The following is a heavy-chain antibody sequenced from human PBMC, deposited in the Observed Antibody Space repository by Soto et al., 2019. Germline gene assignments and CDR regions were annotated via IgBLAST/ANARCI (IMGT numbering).Heavy chain of an antibody. CDR2: ISRSAGNT. CDR1: GFTFSSYT. V-gene: IGHV3-21*01. CDR3: ERDQVPGLDAFDI. Sequence: GGSLRLSCAASGFTFSSYTMNWVRQAPGKGLEWVSAISRSAGNTSYADSVKGRFTISRDNATNSLYLQMNSLGAEDTAVYCCERDQVPGLDAFDIWGQGTMVTVSS. J-gene: IGHJ3*02.